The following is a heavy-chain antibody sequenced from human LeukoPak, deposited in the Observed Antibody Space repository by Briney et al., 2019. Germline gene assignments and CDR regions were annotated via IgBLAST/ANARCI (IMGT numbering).Heavy chain of an antibody. V-gene: IGHV1-2*06. J-gene: IGHJ4*02. CDR1: GYTFTYYY. Sequence: ASVKVSCKASGYTFTYYYLHWVRQAPGQGLEWMGRINPNSGDTNYAQAFQGRVTMTRDTSISTAYMELSRLRSDDTAVYFCARDLPSTSNWELDYWGQGTLVTVSS. CDR3: ARDLPSTSNWELDY. D-gene: IGHD7-27*01. CDR2: INPNSGDT.